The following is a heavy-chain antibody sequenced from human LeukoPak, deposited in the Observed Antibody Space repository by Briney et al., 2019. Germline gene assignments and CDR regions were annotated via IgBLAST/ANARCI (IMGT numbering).Heavy chain of an antibody. Sequence: SETLSLTCTVSGGSISSSSYYWGWIRQPPGKGLEWIGNIYYSGSTNYNPSLKSRVTISVDTSKNQFSLKLSSVTAADTAVYYCARGRDPGSGYHFDYWGQGTLVTVSS. CDR1: GGSISSSSYY. J-gene: IGHJ4*02. D-gene: IGHD3-22*01. CDR3: ARGRDPGSGYHFDY. V-gene: IGHV4-39*07. CDR2: IYYSGST.